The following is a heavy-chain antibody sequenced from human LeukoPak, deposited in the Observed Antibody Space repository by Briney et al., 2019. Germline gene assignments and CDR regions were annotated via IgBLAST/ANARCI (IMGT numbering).Heavy chain of an antibody. J-gene: IGHJ4*02. Sequence: GGSLRLSCAASGFTFSSYSMNWVRQAPGKGLEWVSSISSSSSYIYYAGSVKGRFTISRDNAKNSLYLQMNSLRAEDTAVYYCARSYAGLDYWGQGTLVTVSS. CDR1: GFTFSSYS. V-gene: IGHV3-21*01. CDR2: ISSSSSYI. CDR3: ARSYAGLDY. D-gene: IGHD2-8*01.